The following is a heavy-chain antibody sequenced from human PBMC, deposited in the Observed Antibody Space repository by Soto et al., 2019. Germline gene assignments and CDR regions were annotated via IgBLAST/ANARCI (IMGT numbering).Heavy chain of an antibody. CDR2: TYYRSKWYS. Sequence: SQTLSLTCVISGDSVSSNTAAWNWIRQSPSRGLEWLGRTYYRSKWYSEYAESVKSRIIISPDTSKNQFSLQLNSGTPEDTAVYYCARAQTPVGASYYFDYWGQGTLVTVSS. CDR1: GDSVSSNTAA. D-gene: IGHD1-26*01. CDR3: ARAQTPVGASYYFDY. J-gene: IGHJ4*02. V-gene: IGHV6-1*01.